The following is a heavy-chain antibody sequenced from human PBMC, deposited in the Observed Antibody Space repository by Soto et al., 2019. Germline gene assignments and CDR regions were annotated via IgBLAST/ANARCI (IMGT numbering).Heavy chain of an antibody. J-gene: IGHJ4*02. V-gene: IGHV4-31*03. CDR1: GGSISTVGHY. Sequence: SETLSLTCSVSGGSISTVGHYWTWIRQPPGKGLEWIGSIYHTGSTYYSKSLRSRLTMSVDTSKSQFSLRLSSVTAADTAVYYCARATGALRSRNCDYWGQGTLVTVSS. CDR3: ARATGALRSRNCDY. CDR2: IYHTGST. D-gene: IGHD7-27*01.